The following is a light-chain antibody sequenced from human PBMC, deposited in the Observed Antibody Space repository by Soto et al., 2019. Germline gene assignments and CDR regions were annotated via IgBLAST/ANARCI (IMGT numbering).Light chain of an antibody. CDR3: QQYNNYWT. CDR2: DAC. Sequence: DIKMTQSPSTLSTSVGDRVTITCRASQSISSWLAWYQQKPGKAPKLMIYDACSLGSGVPSRFSGRGSGTEYTLTISSLQHDDFANYYCQQYNNYWTFGQGTKVDI. J-gene: IGKJ1*01. V-gene: IGKV1-5*01. CDR1: QSISSW.